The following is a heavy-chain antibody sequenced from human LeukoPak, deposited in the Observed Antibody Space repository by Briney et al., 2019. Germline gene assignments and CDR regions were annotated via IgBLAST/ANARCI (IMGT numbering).Heavy chain of an antibody. V-gene: IGHV4-4*02. Sequence: PSETLSLTCGVSGGSITTTNYWSWVRQPPGQGLEWIGEISLSGHTNYNPSLRSRATMSLDESKNHLSLILASVTAADTAIYYCSRESGPFSPFGHWGQGTLVTVTS. J-gene: IGHJ4*02. D-gene: IGHD1-26*01. CDR2: ISLSGHT. CDR3: SRESGPFSPFGH. CDR1: GGSITTTNY.